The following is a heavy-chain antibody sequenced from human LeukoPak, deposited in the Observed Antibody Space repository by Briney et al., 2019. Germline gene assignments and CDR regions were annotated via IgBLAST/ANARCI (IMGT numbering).Heavy chain of an antibody. CDR2: ISYDGSNK. D-gene: IGHD6-13*01. J-gene: IGHJ4*02. CDR1: GFTFSSYA. Sequence: GRSLRLSCAASGFTFSSYAMHWVRQAPGKGLEWVAVISYDGSNKYYADSVKGRFTISRDNSKNTLYLQMNSLRVEDTAMYYCARLVTGISAPGTDYWGQGTLVTVSS. CDR3: ARLVTGISAPGTDY. V-gene: IGHV3-30-3*01.